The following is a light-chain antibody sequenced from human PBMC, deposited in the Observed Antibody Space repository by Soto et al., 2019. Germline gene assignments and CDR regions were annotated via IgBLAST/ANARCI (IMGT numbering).Light chain of an antibody. J-gene: IGLJ1*01. CDR3: QSYDTSLSGYV. CDR2: ENV. Sequence: QSAQTQPPSVSGAPGQRVTISCTGSSSNIGTNYDVHWYQQLPGTAPKLLIYENVKRPSGIPDRISGSKSGTSASLAITGLQTEDEAYYYCQSYDTSLSGYVFGTGTKVTVL. CDR1: SSNIGTNYD. V-gene: IGLV1-40*01.